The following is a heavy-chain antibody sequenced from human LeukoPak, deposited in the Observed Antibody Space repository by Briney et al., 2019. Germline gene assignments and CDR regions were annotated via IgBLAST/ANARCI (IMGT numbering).Heavy chain of an antibody. V-gene: IGHV3-74*01. J-gene: IGHJ4*02. CDR2: VSGAGTNS. CDR3: VRGANWSFDL. D-gene: IGHD1-1*01. CDR1: GFTFTDHW. Sequence: AGGSLRLSSAASGFTFTDHWMHWVRQAPGKGLVWVSHVSGAGTNSLYADSVTGRFTISRDNARTTLYLQMNSLRAEDTAVYYCVRGANWSFDLWGQGTLVTVSS.